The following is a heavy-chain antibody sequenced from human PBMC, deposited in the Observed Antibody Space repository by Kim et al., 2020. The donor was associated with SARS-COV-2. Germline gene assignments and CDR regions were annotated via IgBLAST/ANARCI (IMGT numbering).Heavy chain of an antibody. D-gene: IGHD3-10*01. CDR3: ARDRSYYYGSGTLY. Sequence: GGSLRLSCAASGFTFSSYAMHWVRQAPGKGLEWVAVISYDGSNKYYADSVKGRFTISRDNSKNTLYLQMNSLRAEDTAVYYCARDRSYYYGSGTLYWGQGTLVTVSS. CDR1: GFTFSSYA. J-gene: IGHJ4*02. V-gene: IGHV3-30*04. CDR2: ISYDGSNK.